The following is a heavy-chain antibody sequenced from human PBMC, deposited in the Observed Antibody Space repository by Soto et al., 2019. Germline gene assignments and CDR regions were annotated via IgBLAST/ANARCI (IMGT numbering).Heavy chain of an antibody. CDR2: ISYDGSNK. CDR3: AASQSGYSSSWDWFDP. V-gene: IGHV3-30*03. D-gene: IGHD6-13*01. CDR1: GFTFSSYG. J-gene: IGHJ5*02. Sequence: VQLVESGGGVVQPGRSLRLSCAASGFTFSSYGMHWVRQAPGKGLEWVAVISYDGSNKYYADSVKGRFTISRDNSKNTLYLQMNSLRAEDTAVYYCAASQSGYSSSWDWFDPWGQGTLVTVSS.